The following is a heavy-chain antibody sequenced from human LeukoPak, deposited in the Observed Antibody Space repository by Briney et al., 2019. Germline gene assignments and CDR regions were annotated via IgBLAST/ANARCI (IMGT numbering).Heavy chain of an antibody. D-gene: IGHD1-26*01. CDR3: VKDSPPRYSGSPPAY. J-gene: IGHJ4*02. CDR1: GFTFSSYN. V-gene: IGHV3-7*03. CDR2: INKDGGEK. Sequence: GGSLRLSCAASGFTFSSYNMNWVRQAPGKGLEWVANINKDGGEKYYVDSVKGRFTISRDNAKNSLYLQMNSLRADDTAVYYCVKDSPPRYSGSPPAYWGQGTLVTVSS.